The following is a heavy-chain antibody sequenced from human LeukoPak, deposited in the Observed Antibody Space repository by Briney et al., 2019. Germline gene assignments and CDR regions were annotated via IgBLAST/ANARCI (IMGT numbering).Heavy chain of an antibody. V-gene: IGHV4-34*01. J-gene: IGHJ3*02. CDR3: ARGGRYYGSGSYYLYDAFDI. Sequence: PSETLSLTCAVYGGSFSGYYWSWIRQPPGKGLEWIGEINHSGSTNYNPSLKSLVTISVDTSKNQFSLKLSSVTAADTAVYYCARGGRYYGSGSYYLYDAFDIWGQGTMVTVSS. CDR2: INHSGST. D-gene: IGHD3-10*01. CDR1: GGSFSGYY.